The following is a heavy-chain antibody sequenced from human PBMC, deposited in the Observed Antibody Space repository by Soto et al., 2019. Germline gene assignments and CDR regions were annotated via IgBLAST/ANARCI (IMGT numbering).Heavy chain of an antibody. CDR2: IYYSGST. V-gene: IGHV4-59*01. D-gene: IGHD1-20*01. J-gene: IGHJ4*02. CDR1: GGSISSYY. Sequence: PSETLSLTCTVSGGSISSYYWSWIRQPPGKGLEWIGYIYYSGSTNYNPSLKSRVTISVDTSKNQFSLKLSSVTAADTAVYYCARTNNWRVDYWGQGTLVTSPQ. CDR3: ARTNNWRVDY.